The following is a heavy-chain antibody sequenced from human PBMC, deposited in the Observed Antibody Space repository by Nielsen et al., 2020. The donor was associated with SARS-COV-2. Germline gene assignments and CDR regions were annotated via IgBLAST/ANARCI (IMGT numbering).Heavy chain of an antibody. CDR1: GFTFSSYA. J-gene: IGHJ6*02. CDR2: ISGSGGST. Sequence: GGSLRLSCAASGFTFSSYAMSWVRQAPGKGLEWVSAISGSGGSTYYADSVKGRFTIPRDNSKNTLYLQMNSLRAEDTAVYYCARDRAGPYYYYGMDVWGQGTTVTVSS. V-gene: IGHV3-23*01. CDR3: ARDRAGPYYYYGMDV. D-gene: IGHD3-10*01.